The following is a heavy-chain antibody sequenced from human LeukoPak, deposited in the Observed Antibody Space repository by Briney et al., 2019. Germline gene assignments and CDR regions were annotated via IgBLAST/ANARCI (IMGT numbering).Heavy chain of an antibody. V-gene: IGHV3-53*01. Sequence: GGSLRLSCAASGFSVGNNYVTWVRQPPGKGLEWVSVIYTDGSTYYPDSVKGRFTISRDNSNNTLYLQMNSLRAEDTAVYYCAKGHRSSSSFFHSWGQGILVTVSS. D-gene: IGHD6-19*01. J-gene: IGHJ5*02. CDR1: GFSVGNNY. CDR2: IYTDGST. CDR3: AKGHRSSSSFFHS.